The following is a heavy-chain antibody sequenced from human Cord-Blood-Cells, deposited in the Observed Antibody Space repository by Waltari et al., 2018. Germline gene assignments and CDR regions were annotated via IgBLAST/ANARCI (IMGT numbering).Heavy chain of an antibody. CDR3: AREMNWGFGTTDAFDI. Sequence: QVQLVQSGAEVKKPGAYVKVSCKASGYTFPGYYMHWVRQAPGQGLEWMGWINPNSGGTNYAQKFQGRVTMTRDTSICTAYMELSRLRSDDTAVYYCAREMNWGFGTTDAFDIWGQGTMVTVSS. CDR2: INPNSGGT. CDR1: GYTFPGYY. V-gene: IGHV1-2*02. J-gene: IGHJ3*02. D-gene: IGHD7-27*01.